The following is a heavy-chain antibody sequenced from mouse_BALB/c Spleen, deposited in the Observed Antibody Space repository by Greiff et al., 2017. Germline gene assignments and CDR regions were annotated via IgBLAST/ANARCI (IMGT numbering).Heavy chain of an antibody. D-gene: IGHD2-4*01. CDR1: GFTFSSYD. CDR2: ISSGGSYT. J-gene: IGHJ3*01. Sequence: EVQRVESGGDLVKPGGSLKLSCAASGFTFSSYDMSWVRQTPDKRLEWVATISSGGSYTYFPDSVKGRFTISRDNAKNTLYLQMSSLMSEDTAMYYCARHRQYYYDCDVGPFAYWGQGTLVTVSA. V-gene: IGHV5-6*01. CDR3: ARHRQYYYDCDVGPFAY.